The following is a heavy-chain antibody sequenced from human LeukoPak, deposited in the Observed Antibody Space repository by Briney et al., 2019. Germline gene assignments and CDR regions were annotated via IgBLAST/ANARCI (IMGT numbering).Heavy chain of an antibody. J-gene: IGHJ4*02. CDR1: GFTFSSYW. D-gene: IGHD2-21*02. V-gene: IGHV3-74*01. Sequence: GGSLRLSCAASGFTFSSYWMHWVHQAPGKGLVWVSRINSDGSSTSYADSVKGRFTISRDNAKNTLYLQMNSLRAEDTAVYYCARVAYCGGDCYTPTGDYWGQGTLVTVSS. CDR3: ARVAYCGGDCYTPTGDY. CDR2: INSDGSST.